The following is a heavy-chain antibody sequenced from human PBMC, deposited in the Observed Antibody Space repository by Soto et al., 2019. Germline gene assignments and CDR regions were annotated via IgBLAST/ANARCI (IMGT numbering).Heavy chain of an antibody. J-gene: IGHJ6*02. CDR1: GFTFSSYA. CDR2: ISGSGGST. CDR3: AKARGPSSYYGMDV. V-gene: IGHV3-23*01. Sequence: GWSLRLSCAASGFTFSSYAMSWVRQAPGKGLEWVSAISGSGGSTYYADSVKVRFTISRDNSKNTLYLQMNSLRAEDTAVYYCAKARGPSSYYGMDVWGQGTTVTVSS.